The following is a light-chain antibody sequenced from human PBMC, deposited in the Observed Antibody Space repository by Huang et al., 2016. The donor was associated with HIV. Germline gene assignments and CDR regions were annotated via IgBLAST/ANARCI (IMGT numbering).Light chain of an antibody. V-gene: IGKV1-39*01. J-gene: IGKJ2*01. CDR3: QQTYITPLT. Sequence: DIQMTQSPSSLSASVGDRVTITCRASQSISSYLNWYQQKPGTAPKVLIYAATSLQSGVPSRFSGSGAGTDFTLTINNLQPEDSATYYCQQTYITPLTFGQGTKLGIK. CDR1: QSISSY. CDR2: AAT.